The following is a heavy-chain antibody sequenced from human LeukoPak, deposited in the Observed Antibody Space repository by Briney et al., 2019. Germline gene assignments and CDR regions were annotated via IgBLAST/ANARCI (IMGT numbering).Heavy chain of an antibody. Sequence: PGGSLRLSCATSGFTFNTYAMTWVRQAPGKGLEWVSTISGSGGSTFYADSVKGRFTISRDNPESTLYLQMNSLRAEDTAIYYCAKPQGDFWSGFSHYYMDVWSKGTTVSVSS. CDR3: AKPQGDFWSGFSHYYMDV. CDR2: ISGSGGST. D-gene: IGHD3-3*01. CDR1: GFTFNTYA. J-gene: IGHJ6*03. V-gene: IGHV3-23*01.